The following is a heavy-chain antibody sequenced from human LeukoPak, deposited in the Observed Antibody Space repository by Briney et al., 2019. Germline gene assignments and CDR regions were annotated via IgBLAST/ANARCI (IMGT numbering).Heavy chain of an antibody. CDR3: AREGSDWNYYYYMDV. Sequence: PGGSLRLSCAASRFTFSSYWMSWVRQAPGKGLEWVANIKQDGSEKYYVDSVKGRFTISRDNAKNSLYLQMNSLRAEDTAVYYCAREGSDWNYYYYMDVWGKGTTVTIS. D-gene: IGHD6-19*01. J-gene: IGHJ6*03. V-gene: IGHV3-7*01. CDR1: RFTFSSYW. CDR2: IKQDGSEK.